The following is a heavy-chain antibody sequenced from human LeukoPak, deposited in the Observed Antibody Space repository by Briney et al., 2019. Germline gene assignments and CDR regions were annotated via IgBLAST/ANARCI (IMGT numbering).Heavy chain of an antibody. Sequence: SETLSLTCAVSGGSISSGGYSWSWIRQPPGKGLEWIGYIYHSGSTYYNPSLKSRVTISVDTSKNQFSLKLSSVTAADTAVYYCARERRTHYDFWSGYKYYFDYWGQGTLVTVSS. CDR3: ARERRTHYDFWSGYKYYFDY. V-gene: IGHV4-30-2*01. CDR2: IYHSGST. D-gene: IGHD3-3*01. CDR1: GGSISSGGYS. J-gene: IGHJ4*02.